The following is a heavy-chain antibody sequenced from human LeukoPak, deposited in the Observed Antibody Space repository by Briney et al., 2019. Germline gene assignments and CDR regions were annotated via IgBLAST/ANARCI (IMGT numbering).Heavy chain of an antibody. V-gene: IGHV3-30*02. J-gene: IGHJ4*02. CDR3: AKTKGYTFDY. CDR1: GFTFSDYG. D-gene: IGHD5-18*01. Sequence: PGGSLRLPCAASGFTFSDYGMHWVRQAPGKGLEWVAFIRYDGSNEYYADSVKGRFTISRDNSKYTLFLQMNSLRAEDTAVYHCAKTKGYTFDYWGQGTLVTVSA. CDR2: IRYDGSNE.